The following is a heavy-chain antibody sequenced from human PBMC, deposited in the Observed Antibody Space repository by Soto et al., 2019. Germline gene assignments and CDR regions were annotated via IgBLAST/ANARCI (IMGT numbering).Heavy chain of an antibody. CDR3: AKDLSSSWYPQY. V-gene: IGHV3-23*01. CDR1: GFTFSSYA. D-gene: IGHD6-13*01. CDR2: ISGSGNTT. Sequence: EVQLLESGGGLVQPGGSLRLSCAASGFTFSSYAMTWVRRAPGKGLEWVSAISGSGNTTYYADSVKGRFTISRDSSKNTLYLQMNSLRAEDPAVSFCAKDLSSSWYPQYWGQGTLVTVSS. J-gene: IGHJ4*02.